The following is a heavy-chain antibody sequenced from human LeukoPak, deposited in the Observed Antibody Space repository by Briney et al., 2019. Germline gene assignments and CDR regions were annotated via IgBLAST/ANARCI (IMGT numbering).Heavy chain of an antibody. Sequence: PGGSLRLSCAASGFTFSSYSMNWVRQAPGRGLEWVSAISGSGGSTYYADSVKGRFTISRDNSKNTLYLQMNSLRAEDTAVYYCARDRPNGDAFDIWGQGTMVTVSS. J-gene: IGHJ3*02. CDR1: GFTFSSYS. CDR3: ARDRPNGDAFDI. CDR2: ISGSGGST. D-gene: IGHD2-8*01. V-gene: IGHV3-23*01.